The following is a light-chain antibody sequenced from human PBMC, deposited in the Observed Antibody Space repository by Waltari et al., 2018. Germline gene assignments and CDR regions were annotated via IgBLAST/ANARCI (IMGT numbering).Light chain of an antibody. CDR3: QHLHGYPIT. CDR2: AAS. Sequence: IQLTQSPSSLSASVGDRVTITCRASQGVTTYLAWYQQKPGKAPNLLISAASTFQSGVPSRFSGSGSGTDFTLTISSLQPEDFATYYCQHLHGYPITFGGGTKVEIK. J-gene: IGKJ4*01. V-gene: IGKV1-9*01. CDR1: QGVTTY.